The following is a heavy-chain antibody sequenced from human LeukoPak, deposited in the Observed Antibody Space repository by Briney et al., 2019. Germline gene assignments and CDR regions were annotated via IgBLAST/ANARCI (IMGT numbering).Heavy chain of an antibody. CDR2: INPNSGGT. CDR1: GYTFTGYY. Sequence: GASVKVSCKASGYTFTGYYMHWVRQAPGQGLEWMGWINPNSGGTNYAQKFQGRVTMTRDTSISTAYMELSRLRSDDTAVYYCARVVTMVRGVIIAPFGYWGQGTLVTVSS. V-gene: IGHV1-2*02. D-gene: IGHD3-10*01. CDR3: ARVVTMVRGVIIAPFGY. J-gene: IGHJ4*02.